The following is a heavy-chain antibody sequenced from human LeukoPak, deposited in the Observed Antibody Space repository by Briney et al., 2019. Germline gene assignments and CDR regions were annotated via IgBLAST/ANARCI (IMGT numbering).Heavy chain of an antibody. V-gene: IGHV3-11*01. CDR2: ISSSGSTI. J-gene: IGHJ5*02. CDR3: ARNLSYYGSAGPFDP. CDR1: GFTFSDYY. Sequence: GGSLRLSCAASGFTFSDYYMSWIRQAPGKGLEWVSSISSSGSTIYYADSVKGRFTISRDNAKNSLYLQMNSLRAEDTAVYYCARNLSYYGSAGPFDPWGQGTLVTVSS. D-gene: IGHD3-10*01.